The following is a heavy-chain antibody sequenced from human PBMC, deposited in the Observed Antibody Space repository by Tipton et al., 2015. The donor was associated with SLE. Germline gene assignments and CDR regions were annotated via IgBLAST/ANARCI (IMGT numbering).Heavy chain of an antibody. Sequence: GLVKPSETLSLTCTVSGGSISSYYWSWIRQPPGKGLEWIGYIYYSGSTYYNPSLKSRVTISVDTSKNQFSLKLSSVTAADTAVYYCASLAYPGDYWGQGTLVTVSS. CDR2: IYYSGST. CDR3: ASLAYPGDY. J-gene: IGHJ4*02. D-gene: IGHD2-2*01. CDR1: GGSISSYY. V-gene: IGHV4-59*04.